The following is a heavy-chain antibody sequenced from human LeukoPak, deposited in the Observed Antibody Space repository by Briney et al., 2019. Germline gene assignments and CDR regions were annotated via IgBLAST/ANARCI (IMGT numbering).Heavy chain of an antibody. D-gene: IGHD5-24*01. CDR1: GFTFSSYW. Sequence: PGGSLRLSCAASGFTFSSYWMHWIRQAPGKGPVWVSRINSDGSSTSYADSVKGRFTISRDNAKNTLYLQMNSLRVEDTAVYYCARDYKYAFDNWGQGTLVTVSS. CDR2: INSDGSST. CDR3: ARDYKYAFDN. J-gene: IGHJ4*02. V-gene: IGHV3-74*01.